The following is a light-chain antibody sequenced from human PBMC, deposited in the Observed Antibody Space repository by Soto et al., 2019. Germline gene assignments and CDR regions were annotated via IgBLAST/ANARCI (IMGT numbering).Light chain of an antibody. V-gene: IGKV3-20*01. CDR2: AAS. Sequence: EIVLTQSPGTLSLSPGERVTLSCRASQSVSSSYLAWYQQKPGQAPRLLIYAASSGATGIPDRFSGSGSGTDFTLTISRLEPEDFAVYYCQQYGTSPLTFGGGTKVEIK. CDR1: QSVSSSY. CDR3: QQYGTSPLT. J-gene: IGKJ4*01.